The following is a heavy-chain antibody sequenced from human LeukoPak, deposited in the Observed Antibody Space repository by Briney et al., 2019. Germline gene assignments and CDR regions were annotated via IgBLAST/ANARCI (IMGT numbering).Heavy chain of an antibody. D-gene: IGHD3-22*01. CDR1: GFTFSSYS. CDR2: ISSSSSTI. Sequence: QPRGSLRLSCAASGFTFSSYSMNWVRQAPGKGLEWVSYISSSSSTIYYADSVKGRFTISRDNAKNSLYLQMNSLRAEDTAVYYCARGRYYYDSSGYSPPFDYWGQGTLVTVSS. V-gene: IGHV3-48*01. J-gene: IGHJ4*02. CDR3: ARGRYYYDSSGYSPPFDY.